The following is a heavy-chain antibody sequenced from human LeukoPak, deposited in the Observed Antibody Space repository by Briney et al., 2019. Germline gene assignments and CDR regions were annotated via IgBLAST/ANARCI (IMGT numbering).Heavy chain of an antibody. Sequence: SETLSLTCTVSGGSISSYYWSWIRQPAGKGLEWIGRIYTSGSTNYNPSLKSRVTMSVDTSKNQFSLKLSSVTAADTAVYYCARARYNWNDEALLDAFDIWGQGTMVTVSS. CDR3: ARARYNWNDEALLDAFDI. D-gene: IGHD1-20*01. J-gene: IGHJ3*02. V-gene: IGHV4-4*07. CDR1: GGSISSYY. CDR2: IYTSGST.